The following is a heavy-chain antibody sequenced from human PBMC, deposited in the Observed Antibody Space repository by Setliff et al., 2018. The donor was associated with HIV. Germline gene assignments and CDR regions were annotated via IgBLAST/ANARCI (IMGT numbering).Heavy chain of an antibody. J-gene: IGHJ6*03. CDR1: GGSFSDYF. CDR3: ARGRDGELFTREGNYYYFIDV. V-gene: IGHV4-34*01. D-gene: IGHD3-10*01. Sequence: SETLSLTCAVYGGSFSDYFWTWIRQPPGKGLGWIGKIRPSGGTNYNPSLKSRLTISVDTSKNQLSLKLTSVTAADTAVYYCARGRDGELFTREGNYYYFIDVWGKGTTVTVSS. CDR2: IRPSGGT.